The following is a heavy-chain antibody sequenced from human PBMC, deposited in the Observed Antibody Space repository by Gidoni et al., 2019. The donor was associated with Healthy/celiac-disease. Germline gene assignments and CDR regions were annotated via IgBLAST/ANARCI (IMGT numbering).Heavy chain of an antibody. Sequence: QVQLQESGPGLVKPSETLSLTCTVSGGSISSYYWSWIRQPPGKGLEWSGYIYYSGSTNYTPSLKSRVTISVDTSKNQFSLKLSSVTAADTAVYYCARHGVGHYYDSSGYPAWGQGTLVTVSS. D-gene: IGHD3-22*01. V-gene: IGHV4-59*08. J-gene: IGHJ5*02. CDR2: IYYSGST. CDR1: GGSISSYY. CDR3: ARHGVGHYYDSSGYPA.